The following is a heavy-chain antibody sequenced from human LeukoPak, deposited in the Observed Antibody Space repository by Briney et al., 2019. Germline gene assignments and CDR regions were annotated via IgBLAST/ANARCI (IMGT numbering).Heavy chain of an antibody. CDR3: ARAQDFSDSSGPNYLDF. V-gene: IGHV4-39*07. CDR2: GDY. D-gene: IGHD3-22*01. J-gene: IGHJ4*02. Sequence: SETLSLTCTVSGDSFTSVTDYWAWIRQPPGKGLEWIASGDYNPSLESRVAISADMSKKQISLKLASVTGADTAVYYCARAQDFSDSSGPNYLDFWGQGILVTVSS. CDR1: GDSFTSVTDY.